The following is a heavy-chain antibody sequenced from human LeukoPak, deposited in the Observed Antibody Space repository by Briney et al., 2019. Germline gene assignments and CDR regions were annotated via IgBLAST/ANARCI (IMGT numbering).Heavy chain of an antibody. D-gene: IGHD4-17*01. Sequence: PGGSLRLSCAASGFTFSSYAMHWVRQAPGKGLEWVAVISFDGSNKYYADSVKGRFTISGDNSKNTLYLQMNSLGAEDTAIYYCARGTVTTSPSDYWGQGTLVTVSS. V-gene: IGHV3-30*04. CDR3: ARGTVTTSPSDY. J-gene: IGHJ4*02. CDR2: ISFDGSNK. CDR1: GFTFSSYA.